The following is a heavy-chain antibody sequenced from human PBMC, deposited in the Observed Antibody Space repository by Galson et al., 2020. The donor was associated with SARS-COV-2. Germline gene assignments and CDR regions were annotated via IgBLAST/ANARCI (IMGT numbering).Heavy chain of an antibody. V-gene: IGHV1-18*01. Sequence: ASVKVSCKTSGYTSTRYGINWVRQAPGQGLEWMGWISAYNSHTHSTQKFEDRVTMTTDTSTNTAYLELMSLTSDDTAVYYCARDLAPDLLYCGELGDYWGQGTLVTVSS. J-gene: IGHJ4*02. CDR3: ARDLAPDLLYCGELGDY. CDR1: GYTSTRYG. CDR2: ISAYNSHT. D-gene: IGHD3-10*01.